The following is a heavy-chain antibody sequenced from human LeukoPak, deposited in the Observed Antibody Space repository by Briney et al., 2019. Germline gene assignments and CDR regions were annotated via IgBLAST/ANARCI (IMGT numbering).Heavy chain of an antibody. CDR2: INPNSGGT. V-gene: IGHV1-2*02. J-gene: IGHJ6*03. CDR1: GYTFTGYY. Sequence: ASVKVSCKASGYTFTGYYMHWVRQAPGQGLEWMGWINPNSGGTNYAQKFQGRVTMTRDTSISTAYMELSRLASDDTAIYYCARDREPKTETYYYYMDVWGRGTTVTVSS. D-gene: IGHD1-26*01. CDR3: ARDREPKTETYYYYMDV.